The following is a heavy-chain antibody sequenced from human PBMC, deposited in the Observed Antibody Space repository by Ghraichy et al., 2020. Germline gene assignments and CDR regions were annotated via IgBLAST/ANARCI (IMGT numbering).Heavy chain of an antibody. CDR1: GDSVSSNSAT. Sequence: ISGDSVSSNSATWNWIRQSPSRGLEWLGRTYYRSKWYNDYAVSVTSRITINPETSENQFSLQLNSVTPEDTAVYYCARQSSSSTHYSGMDVWGQGTTVTVSS. CDR3: ARQSSSSTHYSGMDV. D-gene: IGHD6-6*01. J-gene: IGHJ6*02. CDR2: TYYRSKWYN. V-gene: IGHV6-1*01.